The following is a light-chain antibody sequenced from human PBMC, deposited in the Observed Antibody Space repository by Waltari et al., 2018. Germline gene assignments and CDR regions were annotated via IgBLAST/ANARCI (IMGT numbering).Light chain of an antibody. CDR3: SSCSYEPTTTVI. V-gene: IGLV2-14*01. J-gene: IGLJ2*01. CDR2: EVT. CDR1: HTDVGPYGA. Sequence: QSALTQPASVSGSPGQSLTISCTGSHTDVGPYGAVSLYQHHPGKAPKLIIYEVTDRPSGISNRFSASKSDDTASLTISGLQPEDEATYYCSSCSYEPTTTVIFGGGTKVTVL.